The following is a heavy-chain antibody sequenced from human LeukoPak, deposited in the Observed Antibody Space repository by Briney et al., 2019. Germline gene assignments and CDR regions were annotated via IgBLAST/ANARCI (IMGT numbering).Heavy chain of an antibody. CDR2: IYYSGST. V-gene: IGHV4-59*01. J-gene: IGHJ3*02. CDR1: GDSISTYY. D-gene: IGHD5-24*01. Sequence: SETLSLTCTVSGDSISTYYWSWIRQPPGKGLEWIGYIYYSGSTNYNPSLKSRVTISVDTSKNQFSLKLSSVTAADTAVYYCARRMATAKNSLGDAFDIWGQGTMVTVSS. CDR3: ARRMATAKNSLGDAFDI.